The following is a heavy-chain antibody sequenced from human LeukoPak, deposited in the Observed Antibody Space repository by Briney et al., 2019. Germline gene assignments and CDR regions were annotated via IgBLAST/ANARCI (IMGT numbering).Heavy chain of an antibody. CDR3: AKREEDYMDV. Sequence: GGSLRLSCAASGFTFSSYWMHWVRQAPGTGLVWVSRINSDGSSTTYADSVKGRFTISRDNSKNTLYLQMNSLRVEDTTVYYCAKREEDYMDVWGKGTTVTISS. V-gene: IGHV3-74*01. J-gene: IGHJ6*03. D-gene: IGHD1-26*01. CDR1: GFTFSSYW. CDR2: INSDGSST.